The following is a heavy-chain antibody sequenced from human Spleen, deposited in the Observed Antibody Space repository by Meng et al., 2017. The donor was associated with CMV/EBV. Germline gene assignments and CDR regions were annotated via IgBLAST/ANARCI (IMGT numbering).Heavy chain of an antibody. V-gene: IGHV3-21*01. CDR3: ARGPKGIAMIVVVTADY. CDR2: ISSSSSYI. CDR1: GFTFSSYS. D-gene: IGHD3-22*01. Sequence: GESLKISCAASGFTFSSYSMNWVRQAPGKGLEWVSSISSSSSYIYYADSVKGRFTISRDNAKNSLYLQMNSLRPDDTAVYYCARGPKGIAMIVVVTADYWGQGTLVTVS. J-gene: IGHJ4*02.